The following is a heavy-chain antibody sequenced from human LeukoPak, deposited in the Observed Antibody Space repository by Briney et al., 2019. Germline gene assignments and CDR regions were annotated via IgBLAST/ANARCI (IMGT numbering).Heavy chain of an antibody. CDR1: GYSFTSYW. J-gene: IGHJ4*02. D-gene: IGHD2-2*01. Sequence: GESLKISCNGSGYSFTSYWITWVRQMPGKGLEWMGRIDPSDSYTNYSPSFQGHVTISADKSISTAYLQWSSLKASDTAMYYCARRCSSTSCPFENWGQGTLVTVSS. V-gene: IGHV5-10-1*01. CDR2: IDPSDSYT. CDR3: ARRCSSTSCPFEN.